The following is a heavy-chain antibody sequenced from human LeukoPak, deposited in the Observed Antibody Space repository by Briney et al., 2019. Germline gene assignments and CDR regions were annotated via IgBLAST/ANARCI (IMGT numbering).Heavy chain of an antibody. Sequence: SSETLSLTCTVSGGSISSYWSWIRQPPGKGLEWIGYIYYSGYTNYNPSLKSRVTISVDTSKNQFSLKLSSVTAADTAVYYCARTTMVRGTYYMDVWGKGTTVTISS. J-gene: IGHJ6*03. CDR3: ARTTMVRGTYYMDV. D-gene: IGHD3-10*01. CDR1: GGSISSY. CDR2: IYYSGYT. V-gene: IGHV4-59*01.